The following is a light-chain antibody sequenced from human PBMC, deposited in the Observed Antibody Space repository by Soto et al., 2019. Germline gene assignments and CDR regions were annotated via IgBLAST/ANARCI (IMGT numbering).Light chain of an antibody. Sequence: IVLTQSPGTLSLSPGERAALSCRASQSVSSSYLAWYQQKPGQAPRLLIYGASSRATGIQDRFSGSGSGTDFTLTISRLEPEDFAVYYCQQYGTSLYTFGQGTKLEIK. CDR3: QQYGTSLYT. J-gene: IGKJ2*01. CDR1: QSVSSSY. V-gene: IGKV3-20*01. CDR2: GAS.